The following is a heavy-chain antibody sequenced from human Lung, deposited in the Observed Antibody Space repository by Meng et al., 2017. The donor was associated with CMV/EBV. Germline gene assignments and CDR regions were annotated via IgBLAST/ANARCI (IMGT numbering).Heavy chain of an antibody. CDR1: GFTFSTFS. CDR3: ASDGSDYYDVIGYGPVDY. CDR2: ISSSTASV. V-gene: IGHV3-21*01. D-gene: IGHD3-22*01. Sequence: GGSLRLXCAASGFTFSTFSMAWVRQAPGRGLEWVASISSSTASVYYAGSVQGRFTISRDNARNSLFLQMNSATAEDTAVYYCASDGSDYYDVIGYGPVDYWGQGVLVTVSS. J-gene: IGHJ4*02.